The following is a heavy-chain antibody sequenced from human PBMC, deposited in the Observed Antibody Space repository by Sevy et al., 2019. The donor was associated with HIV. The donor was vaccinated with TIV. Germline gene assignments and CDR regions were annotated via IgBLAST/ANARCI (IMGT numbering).Heavy chain of an antibody. D-gene: IGHD7-27*01. CDR2: ITGSGGST. CDR3: AKVWAGQYYFEY. CDR1: GLTFSSYV. V-gene: IGHV3-23*01. J-gene: IGHJ4*02. Sequence: GGSLRLSCAASGLTFSSYVMRWVRQASGKGLEWVSTITGSGGSTYYTDSVKGRFTISRDNSKNTLYLQMNSLRAEDTAMYYCAKVWAGQYYFEYWGQRTLVTVSS.